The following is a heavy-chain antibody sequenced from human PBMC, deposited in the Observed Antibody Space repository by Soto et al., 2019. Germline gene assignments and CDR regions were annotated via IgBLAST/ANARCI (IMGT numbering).Heavy chain of an antibody. V-gene: IGHV3-23*01. J-gene: IGHJ4*02. CDR3: AITLDYGDSNFDY. Sequence: GGSLRLSCAASGFTFSSYAMSWVRQAPGKGLEWVSAISGSGGSTYYADSVKGRFTISRDNSKNTLYLQMNSLRAEDTAVYYCAITLDYGDSNFDYWGQGTLVTVSS. CDR1: GFTFSSYA. D-gene: IGHD4-17*01. CDR2: ISGSGGST.